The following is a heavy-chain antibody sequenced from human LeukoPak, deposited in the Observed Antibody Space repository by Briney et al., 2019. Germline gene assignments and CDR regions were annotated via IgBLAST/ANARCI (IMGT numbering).Heavy chain of an antibody. D-gene: IGHD6-19*01. CDR1: GGSISSYY. CDR3: AKDHLVAGTSSGGYYYYGMDV. V-gene: IGHV4-59*08. Sequence: SETLSLTCTVSGGSISSYYWSWIRQPPGKGLEWIGYIYYSGSTNYNPSLKSRVTISVDTSKNQFSLKLSSVTAADTAVYYCAKDHLVAGTSSGGYYYYGMDVWGQGTTVTVSS. J-gene: IGHJ6*02. CDR2: IYYSGST.